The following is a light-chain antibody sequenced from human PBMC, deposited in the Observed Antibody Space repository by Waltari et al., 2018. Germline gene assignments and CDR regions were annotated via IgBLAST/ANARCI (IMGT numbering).Light chain of an antibody. CDR2: EVD. J-gene: IGLJ3*02. CDR1: ISDVGAYNY. Sequence: QSALTQPPSASGSPGQSVSISCTGSISDVGAYNYVSLYQHHPGKAPKRMIFEVDKRPSGVPDRFSGSKSGNTASLTVSGLQAEDEAEYYCSSYAGSNNLGVFGGGTKLTVL. V-gene: IGLV2-8*01. CDR3: SSYAGSNNLGV.